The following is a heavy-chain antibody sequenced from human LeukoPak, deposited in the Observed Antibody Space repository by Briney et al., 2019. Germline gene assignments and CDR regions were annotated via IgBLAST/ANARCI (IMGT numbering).Heavy chain of an antibody. CDR2: IKQDGSEK. CDR3: ARDRINGDSFDY. D-gene: IGHD4-17*01. V-gene: IGHV3-7*01. Sequence: GGSLRLSCAASGFIFSSYWMSWVRQAPGKGLEWVANIKQDGSEKYYVDSVKGRFTISRDNAKNSLYLQMNSLRAEDTAVYYCARDRINGDSFDYWGQGTLVTVSS. J-gene: IGHJ4*02. CDR1: GFIFSSYW.